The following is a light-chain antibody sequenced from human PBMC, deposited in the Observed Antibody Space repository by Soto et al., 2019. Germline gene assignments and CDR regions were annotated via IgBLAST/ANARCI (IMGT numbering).Light chain of an antibody. CDR1: TGAVTTGNY. Sequence: QAVVTQEPSLTVSPGGTVTLTCASSTGAVTTGNYASWFQQKPGQAPRTLIYTTDNRHSWTPARFSRSLLGGKAALTLSSVQPEDEADYYCLLYFGGAQLVFGGGTQLTVL. CDR3: LLYFGGAQLV. J-gene: IGLJ3*02. CDR2: TTD. V-gene: IGLV7-43*01.